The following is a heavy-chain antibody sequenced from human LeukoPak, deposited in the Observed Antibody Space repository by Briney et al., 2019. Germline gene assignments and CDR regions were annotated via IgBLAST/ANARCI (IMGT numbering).Heavy chain of an antibody. D-gene: IGHD3-9*01. Sequence: GGSLRLSCAASGLTFSDYYMSWIRQAPGKGLEWVSDITRGGTIYYADSVKGRFTISRDNAKNSLYLQMNSLKTEDTAVYYCTTEPDYDILTGYYNVRGYWGQGTLVTVSS. CDR2: ITRGGTI. CDR1: GLTFSDYY. V-gene: IGHV3-11*01. J-gene: IGHJ4*02. CDR3: TTEPDYDILTGYYNVRGY.